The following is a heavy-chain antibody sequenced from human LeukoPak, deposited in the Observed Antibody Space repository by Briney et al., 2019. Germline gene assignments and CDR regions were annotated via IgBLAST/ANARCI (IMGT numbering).Heavy chain of an antibody. J-gene: IGHJ3*02. CDR3: ARIKEYGFDI. V-gene: IGHV3-7*01. CDR1: GFTFSDHY. CDR2: IKDDGSEK. Sequence: GGSLRLSCAVSGFTFSDHYMDWVRQAPGKGPEWVANIKDDGSEKYYLDSVKGRFTISRDNAKNSLYLQMNSLRAEDTAVYSCARIKEYGFDIWGQGTMVTVSS. D-gene: IGHD3-10*01.